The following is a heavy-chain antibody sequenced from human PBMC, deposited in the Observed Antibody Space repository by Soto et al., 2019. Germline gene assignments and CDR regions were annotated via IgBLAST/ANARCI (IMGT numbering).Heavy chain of an antibody. CDR3: ARQKAARPSDPGYYYYGMDV. V-gene: IGHV3-33*01. CDR2: IWYDGSNK. CDR1: GFTFSSYG. D-gene: IGHD6-6*01. Sequence: GGSLRLSCAASGFTFSSYGMHWVRQAPGKGLEWVAVIWYDGSNKYYADSVKGRFTISRDNSKNTLYLQMNSLRAEDTAVYYCARQKAARPSDPGYYYYGMDVWGQGTTVTVS. J-gene: IGHJ6*02.